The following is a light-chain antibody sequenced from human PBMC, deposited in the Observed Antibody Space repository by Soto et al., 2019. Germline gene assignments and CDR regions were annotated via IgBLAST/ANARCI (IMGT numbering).Light chain of an antibody. V-gene: IGKV3-15*01. J-gene: IGKJ4*01. Sequence: EIVMTQSPAPLSVSPGERATLSCRASQSLSSNLAWYQQKPGQAPRLLIYDASTRATGVPARFSGSGSGTEFTLTIRGLQSEDFAVYYCWHYNCWPSGLTFGGGTKVEI. CDR1: QSLSSN. CDR3: WHYNCWPSGLT. CDR2: DAS.